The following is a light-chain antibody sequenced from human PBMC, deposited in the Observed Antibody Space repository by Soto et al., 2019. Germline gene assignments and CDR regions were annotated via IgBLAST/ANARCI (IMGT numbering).Light chain of an antibody. V-gene: IGKV3-11*01. CDR3: QQRSNWPLT. Sequence: EIVLTQSPATLSLSPGERATLSCRASQSVSSNLAWYQQKPGQAPRLLIYGASTRATGIPARFSGSGSGTEFTLTISSLEPEDFAVYYCQQRSNWPLTFGGGTKVDIK. J-gene: IGKJ4*01. CDR1: QSVSSN. CDR2: GAS.